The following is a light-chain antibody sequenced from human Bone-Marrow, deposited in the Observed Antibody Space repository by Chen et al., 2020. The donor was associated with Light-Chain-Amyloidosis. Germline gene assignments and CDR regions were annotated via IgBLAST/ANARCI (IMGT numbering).Light chain of an antibody. Sequence: QSALTQPRSVSGSPGQSVTISCTGTSGDVGGYDVASWYQQYPVKAPKLIIYDVSKRPSGVPDRFSGSKSGNTASLTISGLQAADEADYYCCSTAGRSTLVFGGGTTLTVL. J-gene: IGLJ2*01. CDR2: DVS. CDR1: SGDVGGYDV. V-gene: IGLV2-11*02. CDR3: CSTAGRSTLV.